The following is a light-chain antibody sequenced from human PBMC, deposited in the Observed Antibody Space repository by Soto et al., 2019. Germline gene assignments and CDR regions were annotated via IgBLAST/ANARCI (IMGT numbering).Light chain of an antibody. V-gene: IGKV3-20*01. CDR3: QQFNSYPLT. Sequence: ELVLTQSPGTLSLSPGERATLSCRASQSLSSRNLAWYQQKPGQAPRLLIYGASSRATGIPDRFSGSGSGTDFTLTISRLEPEDFATYYCQQFNSYPLTFGGGTKVDIK. CDR2: GAS. CDR1: QSLSSRN. J-gene: IGKJ4*01.